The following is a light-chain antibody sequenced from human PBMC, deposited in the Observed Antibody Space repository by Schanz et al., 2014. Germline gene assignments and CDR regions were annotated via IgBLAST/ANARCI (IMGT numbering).Light chain of an antibody. Sequence: QSVLTQPPSVSGAPGQRVTISCTGSSSNIGTGYDVHWYQQFPGTAPKLLIYGNNNRPSGVPDRFSGSTSGTSASLAITGIQAEDEADYYCLSYASRMGGVFGGGTKLTV. CDR2: GNN. V-gene: IGLV1-40*01. CDR1: SSNIGTGYD. J-gene: IGLJ3*02. CDR3: LSYASRMGGV.